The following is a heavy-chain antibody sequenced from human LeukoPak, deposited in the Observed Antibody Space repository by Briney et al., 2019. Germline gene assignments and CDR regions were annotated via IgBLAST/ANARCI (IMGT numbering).Heavy chain of an antibody. CDR2: INPNSGGT. J-gene: IGHJ4*02. Sequence: ASVKVSCKASGYTFTGNYMHWVRQAPGQGLEWMGRINPNSGGTSYAQKFQGRVTMTRDTSISTAYMELSSLRSEDTTVYYCASDYCSGGSCYFDYWGQGTLVTVSS. V-gene: IGHV1-2*06. CDR1: GYTFTGNY. CDR3: ASDYCSGGSCYFDY. D-gene: IGHD2-15*01.